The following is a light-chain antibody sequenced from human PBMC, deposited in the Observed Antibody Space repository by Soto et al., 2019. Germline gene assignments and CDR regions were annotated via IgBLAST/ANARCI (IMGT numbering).Light chain of an antibody. CDR1: QDITNY. V-gene: IGKV1-33*01. CDR2: DVS. Sequence: IQMTQSPSSLSASVGDRVTITCQASQDITNYLNWYQQKPGKAPKLLIYDVSHLETGVPSRFSGSGSGTDFTFTTSSLQPEDIATYYCQQYHSLITFGQGHDWRI. J-gene: IGKJ5*01. CDR3: QQYHSLIT.